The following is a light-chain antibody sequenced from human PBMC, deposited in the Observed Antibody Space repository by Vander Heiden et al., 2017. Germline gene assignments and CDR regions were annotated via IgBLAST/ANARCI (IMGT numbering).Light chain of an antibody. V-gene: IGKV3-11*01. CDR3: LQRSNWPPGT. Sequence: EIVLTQSPAPLSLSPGERATLSCRASQSVSSFLAWYQQKPGQAPRLLIYDATNRATGIPDRFSGSGSGTDFTLTISSLEPEDFAVYYCLQRSNWPPGTFGGGTKVEIK. CDR1: QSVSSF. CDR2: DAT. J-gene: IGKJ4*01.